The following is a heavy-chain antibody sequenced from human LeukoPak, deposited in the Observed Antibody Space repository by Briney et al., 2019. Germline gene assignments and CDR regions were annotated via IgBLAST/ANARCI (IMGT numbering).Heavy chain of an antibody. V-gene: IGHV1-69*04. J-gene: IGHJ6*02. CDR1: GGTFSSYA. CDR3: ARTYYDFWSGYYTRNCYYYGMDV. Sequence: ASVKVSCKASGGTFSSYAISWVRRAPGQGLEWMGRIIPILGIANYAQKFQGRVTITADKSTSTAYMELSSLRSEDTAVYYCARTYYDFWSGYYTRNCYYYGMDVWGQGTTVTVSS. D-gene: IGHD3-3*01. CDR2: IIPILGIA.